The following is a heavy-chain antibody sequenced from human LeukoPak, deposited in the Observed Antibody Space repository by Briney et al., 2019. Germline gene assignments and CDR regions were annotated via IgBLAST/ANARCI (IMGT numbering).Heavy chain of an antibody. V-gene: IGHV4-59*11. CDR1: GGSFTTHY. J-gene: IGHJ3*02. Sequence: SETLSLTCTVSGGSFTTHYWSWIRQPPGKGLEWIGYISYIGSTNYNPSLKSRVTISIDTSKNQFSLKLSSVTAADTAVYYCARDLVTVTKGFDIWGQGTMVSVSS. CDR3: ARDLVTVTKGFDI. CDR2: ISYIGST. D-gene: IGHD4-17*01.